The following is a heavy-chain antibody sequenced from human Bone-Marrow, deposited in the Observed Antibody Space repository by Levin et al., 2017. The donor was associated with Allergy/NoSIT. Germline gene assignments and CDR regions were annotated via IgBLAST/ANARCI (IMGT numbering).Heavy chain of an antibody. CDR1: GYPFTNYY. D-gene: IGHD6-13*01. CDR2: INPSGGST. J-gene: IGHJ5*02. CDR3: ARDNRITPAGTGWVDP. Sequence: GASVKVSCKASGYPFTNYYMHWLRQAPGQGPQWMGLINPSGGSTTYAQNFQGRVTMTRDTSTGTVYMELISLTYEDTAIYYSARDNRITPAGTGWVDPWGQGTLVSVSS. V-gene: IGHV1-46*01.